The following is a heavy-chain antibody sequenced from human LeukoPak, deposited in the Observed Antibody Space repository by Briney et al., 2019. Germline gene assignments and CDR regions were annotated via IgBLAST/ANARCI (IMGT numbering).Heavy chain of an antibody. Sequence: SETLSLTCTVSGGSISNYYWSWIRQPPGKGLEWMGYIYYSGSTNYNPSLKSRVTISMDTSKNQFSLKLSSVTAADTAVYYCATYSGNYLSNFHHWGQGTLVTVPS. CDR2: IYYSGST. J-gene: IGHJ1*01. CDR1: GGSISNYY. V-gene: IGHV4-59*01. D-gene: IGHD1-26*01. CDR3: ATYSGNYLSNFHH.